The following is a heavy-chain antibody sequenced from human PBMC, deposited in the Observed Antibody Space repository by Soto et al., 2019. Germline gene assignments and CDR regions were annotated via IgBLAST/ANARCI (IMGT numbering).Heavy chain of an antibody. CDR3: AKDGQYADYGYYFDY. D-gene: IGHD4-17*01. CDR2: INPNSGAT. J-gene: IGHJ4*02. Sequence: SVKDSFKDSSYTFSADYMHWVRQTPRQGLEWMGWINPNSGATNYAQKFQGRVTMTRDASIRTAYMELSRLTSDDTALYSCAKDGQYADYGYYFDYWGQGTLVTVSS. V-gene: IGHV1-2*02. CDR1: SYTFSADY.